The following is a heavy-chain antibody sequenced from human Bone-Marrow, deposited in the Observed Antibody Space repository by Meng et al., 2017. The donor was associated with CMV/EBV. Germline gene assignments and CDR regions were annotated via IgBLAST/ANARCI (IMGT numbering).Heavy chain of an antibody. J-gene: IGHJ4*02. V-gene: IGHV4-39*07. CDR1: GGSISSSSYY. CDR2: SYYSGST. D-gene: IGHD4-23*01. CDR3: AREGGDDYGGNWIGY. Sequence: SETLSLTCTVSGGSISSSSYYWGWIRQPPGKGLEWIGSSYYSGSTYYNPSLKSRVTISVDTSKNQFSLKLSSVTAADTAVYYCAREGGDDYGGNWIGYWGQGTLVTVSS.